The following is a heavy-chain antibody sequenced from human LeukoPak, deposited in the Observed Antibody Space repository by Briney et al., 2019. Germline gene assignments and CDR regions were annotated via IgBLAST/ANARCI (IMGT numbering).Heavy chain of an antibody. Sequence: SETLSLTCTVSGGSISSYYWSWIRQPPGKGLEWIGYIYYSGSTNYNPSLKSRVTISVDTSKNQFSLKLSSVTAADTAVYYCARYSSIRRLYYFDYWGQGTLVTVSS. V-gene: IGHV4-59*01. CDR2: IYYSGST. J-gene: IGHJ4*02. CDR3: ARYSSIRRLYYFDY. CDR1: GGSISSYY. D-gene: IGHD3-3*02.